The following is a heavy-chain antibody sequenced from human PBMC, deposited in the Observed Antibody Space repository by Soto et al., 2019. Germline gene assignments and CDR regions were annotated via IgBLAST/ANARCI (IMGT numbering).Heavy chain of an antibody. V-gene: IGHV1-58*01. Sequence: ASVKVSCKASGFTFTSSAVQWVRQARGQRLEWIGWIVVGSGNTNYAQKFQERVTITRDMSTSTAYMELSSLGSEDTAVYYCAASNPVLNYYDSSDPTSDFDYWGQGTLVTVSS. CDR1: GFTFTSSA. CDR3: AASNPVLNYYDSSDPTSDFDY. CDR2: IVVGSGNT. D-gene: IGHD3-22*01. J-gene: IGHJ4*02.